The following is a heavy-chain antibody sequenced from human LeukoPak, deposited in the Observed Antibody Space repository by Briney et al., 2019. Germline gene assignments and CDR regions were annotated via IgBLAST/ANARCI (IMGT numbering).Heavy chain of an antibody. CDR3: AKDIQTDSSSWVH. CDR2: ISGSGGST. J-gene: IGHJ4*02. CDR1: GFTFSDA. V-gene: IGHV3-23*01. D-gene: IGHD6-13*01. Sequence: GGSLRLSCATSGFTFSDAWMSWVRQAPGKGLEWVSAISGSGGSTYYADSVKGRFTISRDNSKYTLYLQMNSLRAEDTAVYYCAKDIQTDSSSWVHWGQGTLVTVSS.